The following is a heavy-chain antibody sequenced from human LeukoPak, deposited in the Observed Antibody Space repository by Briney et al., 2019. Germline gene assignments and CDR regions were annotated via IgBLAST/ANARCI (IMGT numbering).Heavy chain of an antibody. CDR3: ARGGSSSPRGYYYYYMDV. CDR2: INHSGST. Sequence: SETLSLTCAVYGGSYSGYYWSWIRQPPGKGLEWIGEINHSGSTNYNPSLKSRVTISVDTSKNQFSLKLSSVTAADTAVYYCARGGSSSPRGYYYYYMDVWGKGTTVTVSS. CDR1: GGSYSGYY. V-gene: IGHV4-34*01. D-gene: IGHD6-6*01. J-gene: IGHJ6*03.